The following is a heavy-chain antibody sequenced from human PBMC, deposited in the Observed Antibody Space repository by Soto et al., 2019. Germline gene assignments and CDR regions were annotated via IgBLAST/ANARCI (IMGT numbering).Heavy chain of an antibody. CDR2: ISGTGGGT. CDR1: GFTFSNYA. V-gene: IGHV3-23*01. J-gene: IGHJ6*02. CDR3: AKRAFYGSGIPNYYGMDV. Sequence: GGSLRLSCAASGFTFSNYAMTWVRQAPGKGLEWVSVISGTGGGTNNADSAKGRFTTSRDNSKNTLYLQMNSLRAEDTAVYYCAKRAFYGSGIPNYYGMDVWGQGTAITVSS. D-gene: IGHD3-10*01.